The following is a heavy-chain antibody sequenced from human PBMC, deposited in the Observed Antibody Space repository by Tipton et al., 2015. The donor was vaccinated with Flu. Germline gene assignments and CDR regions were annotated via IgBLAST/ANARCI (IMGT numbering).Heavy chain of an antibody. CDR3: ASSVYVWGSYGAFDI. V-gene: IGHV3-66*02. J-gene: IGHJ3*02. D-gene: IGHD3-16*01. CDR2: IYSGGST. CDR1: GFTVSSNY. Sequence: SLRLSCAASGFTVSSNYMSWVRQAPGKGLEWVSVIYSGGSTYYADSVKGRFTISRDNPKNTLHLQMNSLRAEDTAVYYCASSVYVWGSYGAFDIWGQGTMVTVSS.